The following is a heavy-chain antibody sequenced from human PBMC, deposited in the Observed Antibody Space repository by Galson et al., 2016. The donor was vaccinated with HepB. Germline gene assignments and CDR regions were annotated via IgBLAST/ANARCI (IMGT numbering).Heavy chain of an antibody. CDR2: IKLDGSEK. V-gene: IGHV3-7*01. CDR3: ARGLVVPAASNYAMDV. Sequence: SLRLSCAASGSTFINYWMSWVRQAPGKGLEWVANIKLDGSEKYYVDSVKGRFIVSRDNAKKSLYLQMNSLRAEDTAVYYCARGLVVPAASNYAMDVWGQGTTVTVSS. D-gene: IGHD2-2*01. CDR1: GSTFINYW. J-gene: IGHJ6*02.